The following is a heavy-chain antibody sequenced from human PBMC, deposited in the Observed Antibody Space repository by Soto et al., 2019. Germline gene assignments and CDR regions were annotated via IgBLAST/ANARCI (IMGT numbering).Heavy chain of an antibody. D-gene: IGHD3-10*01. Sequence: EASVKVSCKASGGTFSSYTISWVRQAPGQGLEWMGWINTYNGNTNHAQKPQGRVTMTTDTSTSTAYMELRSLRSDDTAVYYCARGVGSGTYYNQYNWFDPWGQGTLVTVSS. CDR2: INTYNGNT. CDR3: ARGVGSGTYYNQYNWFDP. V-gene: IGHV1-18*01. CDR1: GGTFSSYT. J-gene: IGHJ5*02.